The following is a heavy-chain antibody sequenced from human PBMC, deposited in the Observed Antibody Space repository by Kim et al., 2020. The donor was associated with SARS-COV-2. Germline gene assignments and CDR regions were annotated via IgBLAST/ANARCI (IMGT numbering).Heavy chain of an antibody. V-gene: IGHV3-64D*06. CDR3: VQEAAAGFDY. J-gene: IGHJ4*02. Sequence: GGSLRLSCSASGFTFSSYAMHWVRQAPGKGLEYVSAISSNGGSTYYEDSVKGRFTISRDNSKNTLYLQMSSLRAEDTAVYYCVQEAAAGFDYWGQGTLVTVSS. CDR1: GFTFSSYA. CDR2: ISSNGGST. D-gene: IGHD6-13*01.